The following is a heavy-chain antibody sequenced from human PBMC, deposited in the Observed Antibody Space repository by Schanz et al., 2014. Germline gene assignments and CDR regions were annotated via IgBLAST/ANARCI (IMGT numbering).Heavy chain of an antibody. V-gene: IGHV3-23*01. CDR1: GFTFSSYA. D-gene: IGHD2-2*01. CDR3: AKDLLYGAPMPLNHLDY. Sequence: VQLLQFGGGLVQPGGSLRLSCAASGFTFSSYAMSWVRQAPGKGLEWVSGISGSGGSTYYADSVKGRFTISRDNSKNTLYLQMNSLRAEDTAVYYCAKDLLYGAPMPLNHLDYWGQGTLVTVSS. J-gene: IGHJ4*02. CDR2: ISGSGGST.